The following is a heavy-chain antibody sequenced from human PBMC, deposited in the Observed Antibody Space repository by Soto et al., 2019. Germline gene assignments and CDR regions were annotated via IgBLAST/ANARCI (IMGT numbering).Heavy chain of an antibody. J-gene: IGHJ5*02. Sequence: LQLQESGSGLVRPSQTLSPTSVVSGGSIGSGGNPWGWIRQPPGKGLEWIGYIYHSGSTYYNPSLKSRVTISVDRSKNQFSLKLSSVTAADTAVYYCARVPDRWGQGTLVTVSS. CDR1: GGSIGSGGNP. V-gene: IGHV4-30-2*01. CDR3: ARVPDR. D-gene: IGHD2-2*01. CDR2: IYHSGST.